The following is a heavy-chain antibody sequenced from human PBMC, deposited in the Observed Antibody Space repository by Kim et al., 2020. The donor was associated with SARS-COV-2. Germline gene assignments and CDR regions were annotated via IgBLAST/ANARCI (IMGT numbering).Heavy chain of an antibody. D-gene: IGHD3-10*01. CDR3: ARGLRWFGELLNY. J-gene: IGHJ4*02. CDR2: IYYSGST. Sequence: SETLSLTCTVSGGSISSGGYYWSWIRQHPGKGLEWIGYIYYSGSTYYNPSLKSRVTISVDTSKNQFSLKLSSVTAADTAVYYCARGLRWFGELLNYWGQGTLVTVSS. CDR1: GGSISSGGYY. V-gene: IGHV4-31*03.